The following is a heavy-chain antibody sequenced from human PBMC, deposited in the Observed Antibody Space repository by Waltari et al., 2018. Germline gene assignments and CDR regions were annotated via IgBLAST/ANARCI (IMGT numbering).Heavy chain of an antibody. Sequence: EVQLLQSGAEVKKPGTPVKISCKVSGDTFTDNYIHWIQQAPGKGLQWMGLLGPEEGQEEYAKKLQGRVTKTAETSIHTAYRELTSLTSEDTAFYYCAAALGGGISASRPFHFWGQGTMITVSS. CDR3: AAALGGGISASRPFHF. CDR1: GDTFTDNY. J-gene: IGHJ3*01. CDR2: LGPEEGQE. D-gene: IGHD3-10*01. V-gene: IGHV1-69-2*01.